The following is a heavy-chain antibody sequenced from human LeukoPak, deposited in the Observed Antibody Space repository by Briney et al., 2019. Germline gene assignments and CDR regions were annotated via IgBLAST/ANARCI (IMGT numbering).Heavy chain of an antibody. Sequence: PSETLSLTCAVYGGSFSGYYWGWIRQPQGKGLEWIGEINHSGSTNSNPSPKSRVTISVDTSKNQFSLKPSSVTAADTALYYCARGWASRGCLCDYWGQGTLVTVSS. CDR1: GGSFSGYY. J-gene: IGHJ4*02. CDR2: INHSGST. CDR3: ARGWASRGCLCDY. V-gene: IGHV4-34*01. D-gene: IGHD6-19*01.